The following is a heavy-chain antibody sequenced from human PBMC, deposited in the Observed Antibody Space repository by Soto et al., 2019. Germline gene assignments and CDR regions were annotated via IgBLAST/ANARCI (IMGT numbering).Heavy chain of an antibody. J-gene: IGHJ6*02. V-gene: IGHV3-21*01. CDR2: ISSSSFSI. Sequence: GGSLRLSCAASGFTFSSHSMNWVRQAPGKGLEWVSSISSSSFSINYADSVKGRFSISRDNAQNSLHLQMNNLRAEDTAVYYCARNESSNIYGMDVWGQGTTVTVS. D-gene: IGHD6-6*01. CDR3: ARNESSNIYGMDV. CDR1: GFTFSSHS.